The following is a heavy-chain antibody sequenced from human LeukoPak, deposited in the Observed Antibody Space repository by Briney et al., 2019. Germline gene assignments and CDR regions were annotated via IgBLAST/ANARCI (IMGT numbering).Heavy chain of an antibody. D-gene: IGHD3-22*01. CDR3: AATYYYDSSGYSVPKPFDY. V-gene: IGHV1-24*01. Sequence: ASVKVSCKVSGYTLTELSMHWVRRAPGKGLEWMGGFDPEDGETIYAQKFQGRVTMTEDTSTDTAYMELSSLRSEDTAVYYCAATYYYDSSGYSVPKPFDYWGQGTLVTVSS. CDR1: GYTLTELS. CDR2: FDPEDGET. J-gene: IGHJ4*02.